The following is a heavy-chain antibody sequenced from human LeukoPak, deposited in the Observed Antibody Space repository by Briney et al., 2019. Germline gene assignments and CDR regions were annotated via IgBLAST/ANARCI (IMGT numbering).Heavy chain of an antibody. CDR2: IYWDDDK. CDR1: GFSLSTSGVG. J-gene: IGHJ4*02. V-gene: IGHV2-5*02. D-gene: IGHD6-19*01. Sequence: SGPTLVKPTQTLTLTCTFSGFSLSTSGVGVGWIRQPPGKALEWLALIYWDDDKRYSASLKSRLTITKDTSKNQVVLTMTNMDPVDTATYYCAHMGTRSGWSSTTIPFDYWGQGTLVTVSS. CDR3: AHMGTRSGWSSTTIPFDY.